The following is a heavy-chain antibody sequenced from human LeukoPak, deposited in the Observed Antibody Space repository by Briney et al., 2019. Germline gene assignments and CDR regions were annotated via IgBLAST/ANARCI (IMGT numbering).Heavy chain of an antibody. CDR3: ARAVAYCGGDCYPAHAFDI. Sequence: GGYLRLSCAASGFTFSDYYMSWIRQAPGKGLEWVSYISSSGSTIYYADSVKGRFTISRDNAKNSLYLQMNSLRAEDTAVYYCARAVAYCGGDCYPAHAFDIWGQGTMVTVSS. CDR2: ISSSGSTI. J-gene: IGHJ3*02. D-gene: IGHD2-21*02. V-gene: IGHV3-11*04. CDR1: GFTFSDYY.